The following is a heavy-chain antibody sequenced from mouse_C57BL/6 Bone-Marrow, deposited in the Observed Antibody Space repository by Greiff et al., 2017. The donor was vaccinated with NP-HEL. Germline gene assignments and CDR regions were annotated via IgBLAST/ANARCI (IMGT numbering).Heavy chain of an antibody. Sequence: VQLQQSGAELARPGASVKLSCKASGYTFTSYGISWVKQRPGQGLEWIGEIYPRSGNTYYNEKFKGKATLTADKSSSTAYMELRSLTSEDSAVYFCAREGRLAWFAYWGQGTLVTVSA. CDR3: AREGRLAWFAY. CDR1: GYTFTSYG. J-gene: IGHJ3*01. CDR2: IYPRSGNT. D-gene: IGHD3-3*01. V-gene: IGHV1-81*01.